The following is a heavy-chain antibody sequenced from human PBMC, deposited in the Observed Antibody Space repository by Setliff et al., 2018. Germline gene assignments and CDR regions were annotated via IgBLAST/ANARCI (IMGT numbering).Heavy chain of an antibody. CDR2: IWSDGNTT. V-gene: IGHV3-33*01. CDR1: GFTFSTHA. CDR3: ARTCSGSGCYAGLES. J-gene: IGHJ4*02. Sequence: QPGGSLRLSCATSGFTFSTHAMHWARQAPGKGRDWVAMIWSDGNTTYYADSVKGRFTVSRDNSKNTLYLQMTSLSVEDTAVYYCARTCSGSGCYAGLESWGQGTPVTVSS. D-gene: IGHD2-15*01.